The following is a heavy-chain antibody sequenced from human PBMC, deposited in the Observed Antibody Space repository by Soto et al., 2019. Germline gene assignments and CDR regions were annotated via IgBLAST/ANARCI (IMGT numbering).Heavy chain of an antibody. CDR3: ASSYYGSGSFLYYYYYGMDV. J-gene: IGHJ6*02. CDR1: GYTFTSYA. CDR2: INAGNGNT. D-gene: IGHD3-10*01. V-gene: IGHV1-3*01. Sequence: ASVKVSCKASGYTFTSYAMHWVRQAPGQRLEWMGWINAGNGNTKYSQKFQGRVTITRDTSASTAYMELSSLRSEDTAVYYCASSYYGSGSFLYYYYYGMDVWGQGTTVTVSS.